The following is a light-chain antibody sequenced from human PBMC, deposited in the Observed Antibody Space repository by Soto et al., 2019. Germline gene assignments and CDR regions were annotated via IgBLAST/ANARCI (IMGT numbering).Light chain of an antibody. J-gene: IGLJ1*01. Sequence: QSALTQPASVSGSPGQSITISCTGTSSDVGGYNYVSWYQQHPGKAPKIIIYEVSYRPSGVSNHFSGSKSGNTASLTISGLQAEDEADYYCCSYTDSSNYVFGTGTKLTVL. CDR1: SSDVGGYNY. CDR3: CSYTDSSNYV. CDR2: EVS. V-gene: IGLV2-14*01.